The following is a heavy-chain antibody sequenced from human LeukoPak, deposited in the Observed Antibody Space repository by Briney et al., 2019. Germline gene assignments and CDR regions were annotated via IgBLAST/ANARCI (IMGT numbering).Heavy chain of an antibody. CDR2: IYYNGST. D-gene: IGHD4-11*01. Sequence: SETLSLTCTVSGCSISSYYWSWIRQPPGKGLEWIGYIYYNGSTNYNPSLKSRLTISVDTSKSQFALKLSSVPAADTAVYYCARGGSNPVGNFQHWGQGTLVTVSS. CDR3: ARGGSNPVGNFQH. J-gene: IGHJ1*01. V-gene: IGHV4-59*01. CDR1: GCSISSYY.